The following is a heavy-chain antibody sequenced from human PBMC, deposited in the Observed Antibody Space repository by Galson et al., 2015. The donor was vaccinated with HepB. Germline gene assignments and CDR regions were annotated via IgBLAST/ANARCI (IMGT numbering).Heavy chain of an antibody. D-gene: IGHD6-13*01. CDR1: GFTVSSNY. V-gene: IGHV3-53*01. CDR3: ARDLRTQLLVDY. Sequence: SLRLSCAASGFTVSSNYMSWVRQAPGKGLEWVSVIYIGGSTNYADSVKGRFTISRDNSKNTLYLQMNNLRAEDTAVYYCARDLRTQLLVDYWGQGTLVTVSS. J-gene: IGHJ4*02. CDR2: IYIGGST.